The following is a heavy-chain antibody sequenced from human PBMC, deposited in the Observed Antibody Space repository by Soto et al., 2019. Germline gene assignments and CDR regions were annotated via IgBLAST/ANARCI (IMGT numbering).Heavy chain of an antibody. Sequence: SGPTLVNPRQTLRLTCSVSGFSLSTGGMCVGWIRQPPGKALEWLARIDWDDDKYYSMSLKTRLTISKDTAKNQVVLTMTNMDPVDTATYYCAHRRLQRGWFLLPVDPYYFDYWGQGTLVTVSS. J-gene: IGHJ4*02. CDR1: GFSLSTGGMC. CDR2: IDWDDDK. V-gene: IGHV2-70*12. D-gene: IGHD3-22*01. CDR3: AHRRLQRGWFLLPVDPYYFDY.